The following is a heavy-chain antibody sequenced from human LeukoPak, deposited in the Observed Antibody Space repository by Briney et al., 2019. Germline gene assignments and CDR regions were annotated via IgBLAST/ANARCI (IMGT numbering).Heavy chain of an antibody. CDR3: ARTIPAAFVYFDY. CDR1: GGSFSGYY. Sequence: SETLSLTCAVYGGSFSGYYWSWIRQPPGKGLEWIGEINHSGSTNYNPSLKSRVTISVDTSKNQFSPKLSSVTAADTAVYYCARTIPAAFVYFDYWGQGTLVTVSS. D-gene: IGHD2-2*01. CDR2: INHSGST. J-gene: IGHJ4*02. V-gene: IGHV4-34*01.